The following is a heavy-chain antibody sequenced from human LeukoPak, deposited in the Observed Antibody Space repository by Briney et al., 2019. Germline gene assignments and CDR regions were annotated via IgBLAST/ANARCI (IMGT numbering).Heavy chain of an antibody. CDR3: ARNRFGEFDP. V-gene: IGHV3-7*01. Sequence: GGSLRLSCVVSGFTFSNYWMSWVRQAPGKGLEWVANIKEDGSEIYYVDSVKGRFTISRDNAKNSLYLQMNSLRAEDTAVYYCARNRFGEFDPWGQGTLVTVSS. CDR2: IKEDGSEI. J-gene: IGHJ5*02. D-gene: IGHD3-10*01. CDR1: GFTFSNYW.